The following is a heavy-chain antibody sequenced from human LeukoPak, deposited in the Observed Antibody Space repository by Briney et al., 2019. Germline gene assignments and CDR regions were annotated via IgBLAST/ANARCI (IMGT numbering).Heavy chain of an antibody. J-gene: IGHJ4*02. V-gene: IGHV1-18*04. CDR2: ISAYNGNT. Sequence: ASVKVSCKASGYTFTGYYMHWVRQAPGQGLEWMGWISAYNGNTNYAQKLQGRVTMTTDTSTSTAYMELRSLRSDDTAVYYCARAMVRGVVSRSYYFDYWGQGTLVTVSS. CDR3: ARAMVRGVVSRSYYFDY. CDR1: GYTFTGYY. D-gene: IGHD3-10*01.